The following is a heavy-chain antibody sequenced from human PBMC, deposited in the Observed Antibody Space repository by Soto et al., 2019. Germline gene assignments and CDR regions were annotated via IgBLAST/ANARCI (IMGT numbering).Heavy chain of an antibody. CDR1: GGSISSGGYY. V-gene: IGHV4-31*03. J-gene: IGHJ4*02. CDR2: IYYSGST. Sequence: QVQLQESGPGLVKPSQTLSLTCTVSGGSISSGGYYWSWIRQHPGKGLEWIGYIYYSGSTYYNPSLKSRVTISVDTSKNQFSLKLSSVTAADTAVYYCARQGGMGVEMAINFDYWGQGTLVTVSS. D-gene: IGHD2-21*01. CDR3: ARQGGMGVEMAINFDY.